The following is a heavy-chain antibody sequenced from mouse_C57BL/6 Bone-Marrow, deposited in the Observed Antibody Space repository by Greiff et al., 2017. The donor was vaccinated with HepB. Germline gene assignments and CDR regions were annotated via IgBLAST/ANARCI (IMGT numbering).Heavy chain of an antibody. CDR2: INPSTGGT. J-gene: IGHJ4*01. V-gene: IGHV1-42*01. CDR3: ARNYGNYPAMDY. Sequence: VQLQQSGPELVKPGASVKISCKASGYSFTGYYMNWVKQSPENSLEWIGEINPSTGGTTYNQKFKAKATLTVDKSSSTAYMQLKSLTSEDSAVYYCARNYGNYPAMDYWGQGTSVTVSS. CDR1: GYSFTGYY. D-gene: IGHD2-1*01.